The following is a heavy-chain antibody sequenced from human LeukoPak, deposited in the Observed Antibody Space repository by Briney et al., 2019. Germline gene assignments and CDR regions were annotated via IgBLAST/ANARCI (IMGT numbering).Heavy chain of an antibody. CDR3: TPDLMDV. CDR1: GFNFNIHA. CDR2: IKSKTDGGTA. V-gene: IGHV3-15*01. Sequence: GVLRLSCAASGFNFNIHAMNWVRQAPGKGLEWVGRIKSKTDGGTADYAAPVKGRFTISRDDSKKTLYMQMNNLNTEDTAVYYCTPDLMDVWGKGTTVTVSS. J-gene: IGHJ6*03.